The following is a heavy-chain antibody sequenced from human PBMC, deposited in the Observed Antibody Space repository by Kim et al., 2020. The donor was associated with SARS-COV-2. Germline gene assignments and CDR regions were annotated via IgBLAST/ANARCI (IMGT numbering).Heavy chain of an antibody. V-gene: IGHV5-10-1*01. CDR3: ARHLLYCSSTSCYTANLVGMDV. CDR2: IDPSDSYT. Sequence: GESLKISCKGSGYSFTSYWISWVRQMPGKGLEWMGRIDPSDSYTNYSPSFQGHVTISADKSISTAYLQWSSLKASDTAMYYCARHLLYCSSTSCYTANLVGMDVWGQGTTVTVSS. J-gene: IGHJ6*02. D-gene: IGHD2-2*02. CDR1: GYSFTSYW.